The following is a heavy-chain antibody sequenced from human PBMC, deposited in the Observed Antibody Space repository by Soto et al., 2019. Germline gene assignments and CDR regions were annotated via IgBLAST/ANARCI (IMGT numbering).Heavy chain of an antibody. CDR2: ISASGDYI. CDR3: ARRRRLAASRPVDL. J-gene: IGHJ5*02. V-gene: IGHV3-21*02. Sequence: EVQLVQSGGGLVKPGGSLRLSCAASGFTFSDFAMNWVRQAPGKGLEWVSTISASGDYIYYPDSLKGRFTISRDNAKNSLSLQTDSLRVEDTAVYYWARRRRLAASRPVDLWGQGTLVTVSS. CDR1: GFTFSDFA. D-gene: IGHD6-25*01.